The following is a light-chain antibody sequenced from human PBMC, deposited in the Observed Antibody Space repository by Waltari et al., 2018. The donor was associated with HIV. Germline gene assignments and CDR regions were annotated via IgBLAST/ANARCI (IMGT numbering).Light chain of an antibody. CDR2: DVS. V-gene: IGKV3-11*01. CDR1: QSVDGH. CDR3: QRRRDWPPSYT. J-gene: IGKJ2*01. Sequence: PGERANLSCRASQSVDGHLAWYQQKLGQAPRLLIYDVSKRAADIPARFNGSGSGTDFSLTISNLEPEDLALYYCQRRRDWPPSYTLGLGTRLEMK.